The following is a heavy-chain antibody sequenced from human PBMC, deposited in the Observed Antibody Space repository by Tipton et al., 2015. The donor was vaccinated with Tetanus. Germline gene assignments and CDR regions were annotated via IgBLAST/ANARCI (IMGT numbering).Heavy chain of an antibody. D-gene: IGHD2-8*01. V-gene: IGHV4-59*01. CDR2: IYYSGST. J-gene: IGHJ4*02. Sequence: LRLSCTVSGGSISSNYWSWIRQPPGKGLEWIGNIYYSGSTNYNPSLKSRVTISVDTSKKQFSLKLSSVTAADTAVYYCARDNNGYYIDYWGQGTLVTVSS. CDR3: ARDNNGYYIDY. CDR1: GGSISSNY.